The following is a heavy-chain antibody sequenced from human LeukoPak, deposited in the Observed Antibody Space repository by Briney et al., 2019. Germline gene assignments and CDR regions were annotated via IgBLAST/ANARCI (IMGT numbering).Heavy chain of an antibody. CDR3: ARWEETMIVADAFDI. CDR1: GGSFSGYY. D-gene: IGHD3-22*01. CDR2: VNHSGST. J-gene: IGHJ3*02. Sequence: SETLSLTCAVYGGSFSGYYWSWIRQPPGKGLEWIGEVNHSGSTNYNPSLKSRVTISVDTSKNQFSLKLSSVTAADTAVYYCARWEETMIVADAFDIWGQGTMVTVSS. V-gene: IGHV4-34*01.